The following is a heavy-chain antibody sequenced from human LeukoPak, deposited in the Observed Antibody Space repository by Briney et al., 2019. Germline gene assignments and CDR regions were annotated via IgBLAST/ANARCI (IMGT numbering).Heavy chain of an antibody. CDR3: AHRPSGNSYRWFDS. V-gene: IGHV2-5*02. D-gene: IGHD3-10*01. CDR1: GFSLSTSGVG. Sequence: ESGPTLVKPTQTLTLTCTFSGFSLSTSGVGVGWIRQPPGKALEWLALIYWDDDKRYSPSLKSRLTITKDTSKNQVVLTMTNMDPVDTATYYCAHRPSGNSYRWFDSWGQGTLVTVSS. J-gene: IGHJ5*01. CDR2: IYWDDDK.